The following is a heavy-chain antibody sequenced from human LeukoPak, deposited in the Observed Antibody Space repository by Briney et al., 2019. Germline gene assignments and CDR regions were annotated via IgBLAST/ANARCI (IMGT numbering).Heavy chain of an antibody. D-gene: IGHD4-11*01. J-gene: IGHJ4*02. Sequence: PSQTLSLTCTVSGGSISSGGYYWSWIRQHPGKGLEWIGYIYYSGSTYYNPSLKSRVTISVDTSKNQFSLKLSSVTAADTAVYYCARGGYSNADIIDYWGQGTLVTVSS. V-gene: IGHV4-31*03. CDR3: ARGGYSNADIIDY. CDR1: GGSISSGGYY. CDR2: IYYSGST.